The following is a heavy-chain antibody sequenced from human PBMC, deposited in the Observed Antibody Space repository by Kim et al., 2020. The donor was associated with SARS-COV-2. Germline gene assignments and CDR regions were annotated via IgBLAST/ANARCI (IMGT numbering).Heavy chain of an antibody. J-gene: IGHJ6*02. V-gene: IGHV3-21*01. CDR2: ISSSSSYI. D-gene: IGHD6-6*01. CDR3: ARALEQLVLYYYYGMDV. CDR1: GFTFSSYS. Sequence: RGSLRLSCAASGFTFSSYSMNWVRQAPGKGLEWVSSISSSSSYIYYADSVKGRFTISRDNAKNSLYLQMNSLRAEDTAVYYCARALEQLVLYYYYGMDVWGQGTTVTVSS.